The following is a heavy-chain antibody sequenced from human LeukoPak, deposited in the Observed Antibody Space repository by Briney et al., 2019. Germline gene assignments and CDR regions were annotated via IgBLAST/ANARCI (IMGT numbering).Heavy chain of an antibody. CDR2: IIPIFGTA. CDR1: GGTFSSYA. V-gene: IGHV1-69*13. Sequence: GASVKVSCKASGGTFSSYAISWVRQAPGQGLEWMGGIIPIFGTANYAQKFQGRVTITADESTSTAYMELSSLRSEDTALYYCARQDSSGWYDAFDIWGQGTMVTVSS. D-gene: IGHD6-19*01. J-gene: IGHJ3*02. CDR3: ARQDSSGWYDAFDI.